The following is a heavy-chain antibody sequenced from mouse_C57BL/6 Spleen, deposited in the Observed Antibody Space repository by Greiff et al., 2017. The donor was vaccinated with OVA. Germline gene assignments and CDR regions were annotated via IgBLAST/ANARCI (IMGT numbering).Heavy chain of an antibody. D-gene: IGHD2-4*01. CDR1: GYTFTDYN. J-gene: IGHJ2*01. Sequence: DVKLQESGPELVKPGASVKIPCKASGYTFTDYNMDWVKQSHGKSLEWIGDINPNNGGTIYNQKFKGKATLTVDKSSSTAYMELRSLTSEDTAVYYCARLSAENYDYFDYWGQGTTLTVSS. CDR2: INPNNGGT. V-gene: IGHV1-18*01. CDR3: ARLSAENYDYFDY.